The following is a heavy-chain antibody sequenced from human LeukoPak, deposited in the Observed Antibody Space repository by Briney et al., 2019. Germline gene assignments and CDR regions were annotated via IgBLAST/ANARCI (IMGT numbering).Heavy chain of an antibody. CDR3: ARDGGYDFWSGYPGYFDY. Sequence: GGSLRLSCAASGFTFSSYSMNWVRQAPGKGLERVSYISSSSSTIYYADSVKGRFTISRDNAKNSLYLQMNSLRAEDTAVYYCARDGGYDFWSGYPGYFDYWGQGTLVTVSS. V-gene: IGHV3-48*01. CDR2: ISSSSSTI. CDR1: GFTFSSYS. D-gene: IGHD3-3*01. J-gene: IGHJ4*02.